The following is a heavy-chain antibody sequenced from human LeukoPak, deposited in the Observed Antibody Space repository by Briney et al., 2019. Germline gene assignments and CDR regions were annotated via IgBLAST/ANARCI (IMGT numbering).Heavy chain of an antibody. CDR3: AREVPGYDPTFDY. CDR1: GFTFNRNW. Sequence: GGSLRLSCAASGFTFNRNWMSGVRQAPGKGLEWVANIKQDGSEKYYVDSVKGRFTISRDNAKNSLYLEMNSLRAEDTAIYYCAREVPGYDPTFDYWGQGTLVTVSS. D-gene: IGHD5-12*01. V-gene: IGHV3-7*01. J-gene: IGHJ4*02. CDR2: IKQDGSEK.